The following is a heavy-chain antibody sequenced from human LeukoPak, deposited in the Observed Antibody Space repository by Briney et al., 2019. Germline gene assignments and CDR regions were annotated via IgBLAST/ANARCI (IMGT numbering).Heavy chain of an antibody. CDR1: GFTFSNYA. J-gene: IGHJ5*02. V-gene: IGHV3-23*01. CDR2: ISSTSAST. D-gene: IGHD3-3*01. CDR3: AKNPKITIFGVVISDWFDP. Sequence: GGSLRLSCLTSGFTFSNYAMNWVRQAPGRGLEWVSGISSTSASTYYADSVKGRFTISRDNSKNTLYLQMNSLRAEDTAVYYCAKNPKITIFGVVISDWFDPWGQGPLVTVSS.